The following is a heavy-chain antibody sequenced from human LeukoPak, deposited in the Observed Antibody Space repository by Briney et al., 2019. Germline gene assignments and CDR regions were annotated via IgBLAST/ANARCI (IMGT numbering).Heavy chain of an antibody. CDR2: IIPIFGTA. Sequence: GSSVKVSCKASGGTFSSYAISWVRQAPGQGLEWMGGIIPIFGTANYAQKFQGRVTITTDESTSTAYMEPSSLRSEDTAVYYCASSGWYHAADPGSFDYWGQGTLVTVSS. D-gene: IGHD6-19*01. V-gene: IGHV1-69*05. CDR3: ASSGWYHAADPGSFDY. CDR1: GGTFSSYA. J-gene: IGHJ4*02.